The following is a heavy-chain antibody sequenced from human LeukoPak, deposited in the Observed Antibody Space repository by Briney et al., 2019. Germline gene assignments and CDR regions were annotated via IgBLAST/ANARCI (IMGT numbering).Heavy chain of an antibody. CDR3: ARDRGSSGWYYFDY. J-gene: IGHJ4*02. CDR2: IYTSGST. Sequence: SQTLSLTCTVSGGSISSGSYYWSWIRQPAGKGLGWIGLIYTSGSTNYNPSLKSRVTMSVDTSKNQFSLKLSSVTAADTAVYYCARDRGSSGWYYFDYWGQGTLVTVSS. CDR1: GGSISSGSYY. V-gene: IGHV4-61*02. D-gene: IGHD6-19*01.